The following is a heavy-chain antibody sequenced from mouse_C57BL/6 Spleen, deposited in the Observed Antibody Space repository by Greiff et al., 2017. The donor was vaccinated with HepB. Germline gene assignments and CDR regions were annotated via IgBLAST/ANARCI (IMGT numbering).Heavy chain of an antibody. CDR3: ARDYYGVPYYFDY. D-gene: IGHD1-1*01. Sequence: EVQLVESGGGLVKPGGSLKLSCAASGFTFSSYAMSWVRQTPEKRLEWVATISDGGSYTYYPDNVKGRFTISRDNAKNNLYLQMSHLKSEDTAMYYCARDYYGVPYYFDYWGQGTTLTVSS. CDR1: GFTFSSYA. CDR2: ISDGGSYT. V-gene: IGHV5-4*01. J-gene: IGHJ2*01.